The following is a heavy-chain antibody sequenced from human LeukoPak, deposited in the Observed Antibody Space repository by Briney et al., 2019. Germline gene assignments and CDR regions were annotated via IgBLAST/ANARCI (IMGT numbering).Heavy chain of an antibody. CDR3: SRAGPKWGIDF. D-gene: IGHD7-27*01. CDR1: GFTFSGYW. CDR2: INHDGSFT. V-gene: IGHV3-74*01. J-gene: IGHJ4*02. Sequence: PGGSLRLSCAASGFTFSGYWMHWARQAPGKGLVWVSLINHDGSFTAHTDSVKARFTISRDNAKNTLYLQMNNLRAEDTAVYYCSRAGPKWGIDFWGQGALVTVSS.